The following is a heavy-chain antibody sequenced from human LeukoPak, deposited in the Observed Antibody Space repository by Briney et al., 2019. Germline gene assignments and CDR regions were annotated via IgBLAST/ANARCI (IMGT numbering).Heavy chain of an antibody. J-gene: IGHJ4*02. CDR3: ATESYSSSWEYYFDY. CDR1: GGSISSSSYY. D-gene: IGHD6-13*01. V-gene: IGHV4-39*01. Sequence: PSETLSLTCTVSGGSISSSSYYWGWIRQPPGKGLEWIGSIYYSGSTYYNPSLKSRVTISVDTSKNQFSLKLSSVTAADTAVYYCATESYSSSWEYYFDYWGQGTLVTVSS. CDR2: IYYSGST.